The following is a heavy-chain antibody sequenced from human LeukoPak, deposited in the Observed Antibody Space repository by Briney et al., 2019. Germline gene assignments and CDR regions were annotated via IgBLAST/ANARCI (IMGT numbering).Heavy chain of an antibody. CDR2: IIPILGIA. V-gene: IGHV1-69*04. J-gene: IGHJ4*02. CDR1: GGTSGSYA. CDR3: ARVDGGGY. Sequence: SVKVSCKASGGTSGSYAISWVRQAPGQGLEWMGRIIPILGIANYAQKFQGRVTITADKSTSTAYMERSSLRSEDTAVYYCARVDGGGYWGQGTLVTVSS. D-gene: IGHD2-21*01.